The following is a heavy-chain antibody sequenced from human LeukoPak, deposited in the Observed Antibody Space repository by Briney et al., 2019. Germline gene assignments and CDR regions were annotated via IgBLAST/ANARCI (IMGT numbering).Heavy chain of an antibody. CDR3: ARPSKIGYNYYFDY. V-gene: IGHV3-64*01. J-gene: IGHJ4*02. Sequence: GGSLRLSCSASGFTFSNYVMHWVRQAPGKGLEYVSAISGNGGSTFYANSVKGRFTISRDSSKNTLFLQMGSLRDDDMAVCYCARPSKIGYNYYFDYWGQGTLVTVSS. CDR1: GFTFSNYV. CDR2: ISGNGGST. D-gene: IGHD5-24*01.